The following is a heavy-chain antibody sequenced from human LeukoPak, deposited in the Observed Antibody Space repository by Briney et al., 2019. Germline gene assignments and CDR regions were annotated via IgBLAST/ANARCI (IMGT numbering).Heavy chain of an antibody. CDR2: ISQDGREK. CDR3: VGGIGWQPDY. J-gene: IGHJ4*02. Sequence: GGSLRLSRAASAGFTFSDYWMNWVRRAPGKGLEWVAIISQDGREKLYVDSVKGRFTISRDNAKSSLYLQINSLRAEDTAVYYCVGGIGWQPDYWGQGTLVTVSS. CDR1: AGFTFSDYW. D-gene: IGHD6-19*01. V-gene: IGHV3-7*03.